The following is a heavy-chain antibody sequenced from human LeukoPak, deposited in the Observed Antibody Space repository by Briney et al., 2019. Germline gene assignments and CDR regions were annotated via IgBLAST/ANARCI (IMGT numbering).Heavy chain of an antibody. D-gene: IGHD3-10*01. CDR3: AYDGSGSFDAFDI. V-gene: IGHV1-8*01. CDR1: GYTFTSYD. CDR2: MNPNSGNT. Sequence: ASVKVPCKASGYTFTSYDINWVRQATGQGLEWIGWMNPNSGNTGYAQKFQGRVTMTRNTSISTAYMELSSLRSEDTAVYYCAYDGSGSFDAFDIWGQGTMVTVSS. J-gene: IGHJ3*02.